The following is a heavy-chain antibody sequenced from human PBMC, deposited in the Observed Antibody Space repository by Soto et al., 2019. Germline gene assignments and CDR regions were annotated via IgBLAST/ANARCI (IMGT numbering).Heavy chain of an antibody. V-gene: IGHV4-34*01. Sequence: SETLSLTCAVYGGSFSGYYWSWIRQPPGKGLEWIGEINHSGSTNYNPSLKSRVTVSVDTSKNQFSLKLSSVTAADTAVYYCASTAVAGSIKSYYYYYSMDVWGQGTTVTVSS. J-gene: IGHJ6*02. D-gene: IGHD6-19*01. CDR3: ASTAVAGSIKSYYYYYSMDV. CDR2: INHSGST. CDR1: GGSFSGYY.